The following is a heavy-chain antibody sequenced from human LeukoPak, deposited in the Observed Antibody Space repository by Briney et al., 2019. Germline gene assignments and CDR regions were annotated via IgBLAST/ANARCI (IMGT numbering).Heavy chain of an antibody. Sequence: GGSLRLSCAASGLTFSSYAMSWVRQAPGKGLEWVSAISGSGGSTYYADSVKGRFTISRDNSKNTLYLQMNSLRAEDTAVYYCAKASLYCSSTSCRPDWYFDLWGRGTLVTVSS. CDR2: ISGSGGST. CDR1: GLTFSSYA. V-gene: IGHV3-23*01. D-gene: IGHD2-2*01. CDR3: AKASLYCSSTSCRPDWYFDL. J-gene: IGHJ2*01.